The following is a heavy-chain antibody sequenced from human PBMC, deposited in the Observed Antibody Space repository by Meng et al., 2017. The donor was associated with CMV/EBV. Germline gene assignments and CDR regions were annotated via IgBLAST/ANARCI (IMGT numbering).Heavy chain of an antibody. CDR3: AKGRYDFWSGYYEAY. J-gene: IGHJ4*02. CDR1: GFTFGDYA. V-gene: IGHV3-49*04. CDR2: IRSKAYGGTT. Sequence: GESLKISCTASGFTFGDYAMSWVRQAPGKGLEWVGFIRSKAYGGTTEYAASVKGRFTISRDDSKSIAYLQMNSLKTEDTAVYYCAKGRYDFWSGYYEAYWGQGTLVTVSS. D-gene: IGHD3-3*01.